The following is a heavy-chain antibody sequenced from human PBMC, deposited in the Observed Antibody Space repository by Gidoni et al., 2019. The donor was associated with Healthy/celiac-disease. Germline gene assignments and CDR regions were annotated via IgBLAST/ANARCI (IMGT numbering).Heavy chain of an antibody. Sequence: QVQLQQCGAGLFTPSETLSLTCPVYGGSFSGYYWSWLRPPQGKGLEWIGEINHSGSTNYHPSLKSRVTISVDTSKNQFPLKLSSVTAADTAVYYCARGFFNYYESSGYYQHWGQGTLVTVSS. D-gene: IGHD3-22*01. CDR2: INHSGST. CDR3: ARGFFNYYESSGYYQH. V-gene: IGHV4-34*01. CDR1: GGSFSGYY. J-gene: IGHJ1*01.